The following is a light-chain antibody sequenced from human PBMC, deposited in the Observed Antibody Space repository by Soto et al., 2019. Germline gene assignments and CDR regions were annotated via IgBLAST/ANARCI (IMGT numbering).Light chain of an antibody. CDR1: QSVSSSY. CDR2: GAS. Sequence: VLPQSPGTLSLSPGERATLSCKASQSVSSSYLAWYQQKPGQAPRLLIYGASSRATGIPDRFSGGGSGTDFTLTISRLEPEDFAVYYCQQFSSYPLTFGGGTKVDIK. CDR3: QQFSSYPLT. V-gene: IGKV3-20*01. J-gene: IGKJ4*01.